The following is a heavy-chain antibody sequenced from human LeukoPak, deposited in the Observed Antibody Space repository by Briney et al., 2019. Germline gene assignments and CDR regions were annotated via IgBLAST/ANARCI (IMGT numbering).Heavy chain of an antibody. D-gene: IGHD3-10*01. CDR1: GGTFSSYA. Sequence: SVKVSCKASGGTFSSYAISWVRQAPGQGLEWMGGIIPIFGTANYAQKFQGRVTITADESTSTAYMELSSLRSEDTAVYYCARQGLGSGTYQPNFYYYYMDVWGKGTTVTVSS. CDR3: ARQGLGSGTYQPNFYYYYMDV. V-gene: IGHV1-69*01. J-gene: IGHJ6*03. CDR2: IIPIFGTA.